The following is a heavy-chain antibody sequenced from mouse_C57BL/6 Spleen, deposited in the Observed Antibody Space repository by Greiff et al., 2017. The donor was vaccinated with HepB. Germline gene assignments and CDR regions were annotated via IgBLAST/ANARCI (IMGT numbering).Heavy chain of an antibody. CDR1: GYSITSGYY. Sequence: EVQLQESGPGLVKPSQSLSLTCSVTGYSITSGYYWNWIRQFPGNKLEWMGYISYDGSNNYNPSLKNRISITRDTSKNQFFLKLNSVTTEDTATYYCARGGPRDYYGSSYWYFDVWGTGTTVTVSS. J-gene: IGHJ1*03. D-gene: IGHD1-1*01. CDR3: ARGGPRDYYGSSYWYFDV. CDR2: ISYDGSN. V-gene: IGHV3-6*01.